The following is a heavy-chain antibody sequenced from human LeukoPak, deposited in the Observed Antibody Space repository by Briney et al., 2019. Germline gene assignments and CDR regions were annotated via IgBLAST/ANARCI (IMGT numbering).Heavy chain of an antibody. V-gene: IGHV3-30*02. D-gene: IGHD2-15*01. Sequence: GGSLRLSCAASGFTFSSYGMHWVRQAPGKGLEWVAFIRYDGSNRYYADSVKGRFTISRDNSKSTLYLQMNSLIPEDTAVYYCAKEWSVSEGYMDVWGKGTTVTVSS. CDR3: AKEWSVSEGYMDV. J-gene: IGHJ6*03. CDR2: IRYDGSNR. CDR1: GFTFSSYG.